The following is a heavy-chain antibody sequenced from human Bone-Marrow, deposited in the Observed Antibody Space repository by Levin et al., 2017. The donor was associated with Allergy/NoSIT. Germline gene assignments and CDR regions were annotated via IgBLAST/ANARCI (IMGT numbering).Heavy chain of an antibody. CDR3: ARGKRQGVDAFDI. D-gene: IGHD3-10*01. Sequence: GESLKISCKASGYTFTSYYMHWVRQAPGQGLEWMGIINPSGGSTSYAQKFQGRVTMTRDTSTSTVYMELSSLRSEDTAVYYCARGKRQGVDAFDIWGQGTMVTVSS. V-gene: IGHV1-46*01. J-gene: IGHJ3*02. CDR1: GYTFTSYY. CDR2: INPSGGST.